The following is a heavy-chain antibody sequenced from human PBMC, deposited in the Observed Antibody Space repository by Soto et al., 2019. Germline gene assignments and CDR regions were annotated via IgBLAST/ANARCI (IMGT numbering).Heavy chain of an antibody. CDR3: ARDHSGTYGSGYYPGSY. CDR1: GFTFSSYW. Sequence: EVQLVESGGGLVQPGGSLRLSCAASGFTFSSYWMSWVRQAPGKGLEWVANIKQDGSEKYYVDSVKGRFTASRDNAENSLYLQMNSLRAEDTAVYYCARDHSGTYGSGYYPGSYWGQGTLVTVSS. D-gene: IGHD6-19*01. CDR2: IKQDGSEK. V-gene: IGHV3-7*01. J-gene: IGHJ4*02.